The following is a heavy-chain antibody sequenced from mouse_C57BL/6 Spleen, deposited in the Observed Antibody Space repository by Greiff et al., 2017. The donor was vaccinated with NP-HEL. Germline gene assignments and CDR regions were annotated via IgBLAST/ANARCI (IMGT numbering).Heavy chain of an antibody. CDR1: GFSFNTYA. J-gene: IGHJ2*01. CDR2: IRSKSNNYAT. Sequence: EVQRVESGGGLVQPKGSLKLSCAASGFSFNTYAMNWVRQAPGKGLEWVARIRSKSNNYATYYADSVKDRFTISRDDSESMLYLQMNNLKTEDTAMYYCVRQKVANYFDYWGQGTTLTVSS. CDR3: VRQKVANYFDY. V-gene: IGHV10-1*01. D-gene: IGHD1-1*02.